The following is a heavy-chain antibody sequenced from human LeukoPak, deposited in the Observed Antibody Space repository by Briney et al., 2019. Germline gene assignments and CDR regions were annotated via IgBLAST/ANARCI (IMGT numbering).Heavy chain of an antibody. V-gene: IGHV1-18*01. CDR3: ARDSPYGSGSLRHSFDY. Sequence: ASVKVSCKASGYTFTSYGITWVRQAPGQGLEWMGWISAYNGNTNYAQNLQGRFTMTTDTSTSTAYMDLRSLRSDDTAVYYCARDSPYGSGSLRHSFDYWGQGTLLTVSS. J-gene: IGHJ4*02. CDR2: ISAYNGNT. CDR1: GYTFTSYG. D-gene: IGHD6-19*01.